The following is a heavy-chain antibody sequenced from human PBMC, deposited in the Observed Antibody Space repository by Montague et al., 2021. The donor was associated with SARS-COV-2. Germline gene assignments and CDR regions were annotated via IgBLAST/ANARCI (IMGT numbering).Heavy chain of an antibody. J-gene: IGHJ4*02. Sequence: TLSLTCAVYGGSFSAHSWSWIRQSPGKGLEWIGEINHRGSTTYMSSLKSRVTMSVDTSKSQFSLKMSSVTAADTAIYYCARGGLAGGNYDIWSFSYTSPLDYWGQGTQVTVSS. CDR2: INHRGST. V-gene: IGHV4-34*01. D-gene: IGHD3-3*01. CDR3: ARGGLAGGNYDIWSFSYTSPLDY. CDR1: GGSFSAHS.